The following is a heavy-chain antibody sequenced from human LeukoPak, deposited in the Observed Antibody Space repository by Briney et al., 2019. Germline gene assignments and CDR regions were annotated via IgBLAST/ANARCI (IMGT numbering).Heavy chain of an antibody. CDR1: GGSISSGAYS. Sequence: SETLSLTCAGAGGSISSGAYSWSWIRQPPGKGLEWIGYIYQSGTTYYNPSLQSRVTISIDRSKNQFSLNLISVTAADTAVYFCARDLTYYYDPTRNYGMDVWRQGTTVIVSS. V-gene: IGHV4-30-2*01. CDR2: IYQSGTT. D-gene: IGHD3-22*01. J-gene: IGHJ6*02. CDR3: ARDLTYYYDPTRNYGMDV.